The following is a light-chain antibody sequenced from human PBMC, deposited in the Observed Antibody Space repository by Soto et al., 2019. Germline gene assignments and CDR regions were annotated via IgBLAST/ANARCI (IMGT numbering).Light chain of an antibody. Sequence: EIVLTQSPATLSLSPGERATLSCRASQSVSSYLAWYQQKPGQAPRLLIYDASNRATGIPARFSGSGSGTDCTLTISRLEPEDFAVYYCQLYSRSPRQITFGQGTRLEIK. CDR2: DAS. J-gene: IGKJ5*01. V-gene: IGKV3-11*01. CDR1: QSVSSY. CDR3: QLYSRSPRQIT.